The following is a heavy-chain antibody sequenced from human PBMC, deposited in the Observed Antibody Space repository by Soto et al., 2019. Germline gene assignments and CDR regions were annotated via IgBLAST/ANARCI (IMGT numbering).Heavy chain of an antibody. CDR1: GLTFSTYA. D-gene: IGHD6-13*01. Sequence: EVQLLESGGGLIQPGGSLRLSCAASGLTFSTYAMSWVRQAPGKGLEWVSAITDTGTYTYYTDSVQGRFTTSRDNSKYTGYLKLNSLRAEDTAIYYCATRDRLSAAGKWGYFQNWGQGTLLTFSS. J-gene: IGHJ1*01. CDR3: ATRDRLSAAGKWGYFQN. CDR2: ITDTGTYT. V-gene: IGHV3-23*01.